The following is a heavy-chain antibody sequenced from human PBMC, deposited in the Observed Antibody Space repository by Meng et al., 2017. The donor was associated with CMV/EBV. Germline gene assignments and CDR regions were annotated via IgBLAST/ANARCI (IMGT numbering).Heavy chain of an antibody. CDR3: ARGPLTTPYYYYGMDV. D-gene: IGHD2-15*01. Sequence: GSLKISCAASGFTFSSYAMHWVRQAPGKGLEWVAVISYDGSNKYYADSVKGRFTISRDNSKNTLYLQMNSLRAEDTAVYYCARGPLTTPYYYYGMDVWGQGTTVTVSS. CDR2: ISYDGSNK. V-gene: IGHV3-30*04. CDR1: GFTFSSYA. J-gene: IGHJ6*02.